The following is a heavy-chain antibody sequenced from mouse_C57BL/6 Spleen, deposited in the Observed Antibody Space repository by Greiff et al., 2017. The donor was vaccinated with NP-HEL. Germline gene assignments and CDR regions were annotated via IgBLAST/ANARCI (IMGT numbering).Heavy chain of an antibody. CDR3: ARARYGNPYYAMDY. J-gene: IGHJ4*01. V-gene: IGHV3-6*01. D-gene: IGHD2-1*01. Sequence: VQLQQSGPGLVKPSQSLSLTCSVTGYSITSGYYWNWIRQFPGNKLEWMGYISYDGSNNYNPSLKNRISITRDTSKNQFFLKLNSVTTEDTATYYCARARYGNPYYAMDYWGQGTSVTVSS. CDR2: ISYDGSN. CDR1: GYSITSGYY.